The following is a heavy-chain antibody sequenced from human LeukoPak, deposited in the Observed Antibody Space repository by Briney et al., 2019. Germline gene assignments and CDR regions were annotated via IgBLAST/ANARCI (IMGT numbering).Heavy chain of an antibody. CDR2: IKPDGSDK. Sequence: SGGSLRLSCATSGFTFRSYWMSWVRQAPGKGLEWVANIKPDGSDKYYVDSVKGRFTISRDNSKSTLYLQMNSLRVDDAAVYYCAKQAETANFDQWGQGTLVTVSS. V-gene: IGHV3-7*05. J-gene: IGHJ4*02. CDR1: GFTFRSYW. D-gene: IGHD2-21*02. CDR3: AKQAETANFDQ.